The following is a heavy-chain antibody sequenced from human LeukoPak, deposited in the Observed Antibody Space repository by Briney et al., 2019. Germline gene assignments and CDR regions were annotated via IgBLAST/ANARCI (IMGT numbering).Heavy chain of an antibody. Sequence: SETLSLTCTVSGDSISSFHWSWIRQPAGKGLEWIGRIYTSGSTNYNPSLKSRVTMSVDTSKNQFSLKLSSVTAADTAVYYCAKALPGDGVLDYWGQGTLVTVSS. CDR3: AKALPGDGVLDY. CDR2: IYTSGST. CDR1: GDSISSFH. D-gene: IGHD3-10*01. V-gene: IGHV4-4*07. J-gene: IGHJ4*02.